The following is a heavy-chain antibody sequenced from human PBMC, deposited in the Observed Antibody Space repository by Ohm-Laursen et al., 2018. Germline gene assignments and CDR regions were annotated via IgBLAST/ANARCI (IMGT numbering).Heavy chain of an antibody. D-gene: IGHD4-17*01. CDR3: TREASGDYGYFDL. V-gene: IGHV1-8*01. CDR1: GYTLTSYD. CDR2: MNPTSGNT. Sequence: AASVKVSCKASGYTLTSYDINWVRQATGQGLEWMGWMNPTSGNTGYAEKFQGRVTMTRNTSISTAYMELSSLRSEDTAEYYCTREASGDYGYFDLWGRGTLVTVSS. J-gene: IGHJ2*01.